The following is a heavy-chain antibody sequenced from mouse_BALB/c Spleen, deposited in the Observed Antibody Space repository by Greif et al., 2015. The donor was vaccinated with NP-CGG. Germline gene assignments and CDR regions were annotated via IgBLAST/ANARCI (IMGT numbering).Heavy chain of an antibody. D-gene: IGHD4-1*01. CDR1: GYTFTSYW. CDR2: IYPGSGST. J-gene: IGHJ3*01. V-gene: IGHV1S22*01. Sequence: LQQSGSELVRPGASVKLSCKASGYTFTSYWMHWVKQRPGQGLEWIGNIYPGSGSTNYDEKFKSKATLTVDTSSSTAYMQLSSLTSEDSAVYYCTKLGGGAYWGQGTLVTVFA. CDR3: TKLGGGAY.